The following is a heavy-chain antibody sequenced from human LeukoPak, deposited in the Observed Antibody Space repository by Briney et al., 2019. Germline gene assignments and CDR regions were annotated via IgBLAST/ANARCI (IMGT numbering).Heavy chain of an antibody. V-gene: IGHV4-59*08. J-gene: IGHJ3*02. D-gene: IGHD6-19*01. CDR1: GGSISSYY. Sequence: SETLSLTCTVSGGSISSYYWSWIRQPPGKGLEWIGYIYYSGSTNYNPSLKSRVTISVDTSKNQFSLKLSPVTAADTAVYYCARWDPLTAVAHAVDAFDIWGQGTMVTVSS. CDR2: IYYSGST. CDR3: ARWDPLTAVAHAVDAFDI.